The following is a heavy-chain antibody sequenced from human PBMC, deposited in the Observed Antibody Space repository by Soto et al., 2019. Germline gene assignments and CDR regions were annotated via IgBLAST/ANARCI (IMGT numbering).Heavy chain of an antibody. D-gene: IGHD3-10*01. CDR3: ARDGGSGSYYAFDY. J-gene: IGHJ4*02. Sequence: EVQLVESGGGLVQPGGSLRLSCAASGFTFSSYSMNWVRQAPGKGLEWVSYISSSSSTIYYADSVKGRFTISRDNAKNSLYLQMNSLRAEDTAVYYCARDGGSGSYYAFDYWGQGTLVTVSS. CDR2: ISSSSSTI. V-gene: IGHV3-48*01. CDR1: GFTFSSYS.